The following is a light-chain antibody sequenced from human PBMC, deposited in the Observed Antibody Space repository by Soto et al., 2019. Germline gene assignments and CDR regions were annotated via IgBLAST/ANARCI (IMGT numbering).Light chain of an antibody. Sequence: DIQMTQSPSSLSASVGDRVTITCRASQSISSYLNWYQQKPGKAPKLLIYAASSLQSGVPSRFSGSGSGTDFTLTISSLQPEDFATYYCQHTYITPNTFGQGTLLEIK. CDR3: QHTYITPNT. CDR1: QSISSY. J-gene: IGKJ5*01. CDR2: AAS. V-gene: IGKV1-39*01.